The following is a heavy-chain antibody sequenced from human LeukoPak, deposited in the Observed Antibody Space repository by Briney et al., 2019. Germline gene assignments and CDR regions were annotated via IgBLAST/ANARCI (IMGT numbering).Heavy chain of an antibody. V-gene: IGHV3-74*01. CDR1: GFTFSSYW. J-gene: IGHJ6*03. CDR2: INSDGSRT. Sequence: GGSLRLSCAASGFTFSSYWMHWVRQAPGKGLVWVSRINSDGSRTSYADSVKGRFTVSRDNAKNTLYLQMNTLRAEDTAVYYCARADIYYFDSSGFMDVWGKGTTVTVSS. CDR3: ARADIYYFDSSGFMDV. D-gene: IGHD3-22*01.